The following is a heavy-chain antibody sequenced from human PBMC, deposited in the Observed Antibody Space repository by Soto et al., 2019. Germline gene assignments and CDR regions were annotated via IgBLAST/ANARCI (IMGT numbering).Heavy chain of an antibody. Sequence: SETLSLTCTVSGGSISSYYWSWIRQPPGKGLEWIGYIYYSGSTNYNPSLKSRVTISVDTSKNQFSLKLSSVTAADTAVYYCGRAGYYYDSSGYGHDAFDIWGQGTMVTVSS. CDR2: IYYSGST. V-gene: IGHV4-59*01. D-gene: IGHD3-22*01. J-gene: IGHJ3*02. CDR1: GGSISSYY. CDR3: GRAGYYYDSSGYGHDAFDI.